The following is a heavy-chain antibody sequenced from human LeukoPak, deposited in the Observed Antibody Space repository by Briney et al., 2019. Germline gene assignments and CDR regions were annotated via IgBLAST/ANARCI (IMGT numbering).Heavy chain of an antibody. CDR1: GFTFSSYA. CDR2: IYYSGST. Sequence: LRLSCAASGFTFSSYALSWIRQHPGKGLEWIGYIYYSGSTYYNPSLKSRVTISVDTSKNQFSLKLSSVTAADTAVYYCARVGADLTGTPFDYWGQGTLVTVSS. D-gene: IGHD1/OR15-1a*01. V-gene: IGHV4-31*02. J-gene: IGHJ4*02. CDR3: ARVGADLTGTPFDY.